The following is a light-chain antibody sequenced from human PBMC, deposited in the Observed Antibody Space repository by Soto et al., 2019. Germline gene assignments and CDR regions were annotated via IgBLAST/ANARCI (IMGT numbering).Light chain of an antibody. CDR2: DNT. J-gene: IGLJ1*01. V-gene: IGLV1-40*01. CDR1: SSNIGANND. CDR3: QSYDTSLSGYV. Sequence: QSVLTQPPSVSGAPGQRATISCTGSSSNIGANNDVHWYQQLPGTAPKLLIYDNTNRPSGVPGRFSGSKSGTSASLAITGLQAEDEADYYCQSYDTSLSGYVFGTGTKLTVL.